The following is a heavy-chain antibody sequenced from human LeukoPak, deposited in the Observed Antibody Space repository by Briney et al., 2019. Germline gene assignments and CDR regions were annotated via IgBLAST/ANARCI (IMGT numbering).Heavy chain of an antibody. CDR1: GFTFSSYE. CDR3: ARDRPNYDILTGYTRTWPDAFDI. CDR2: ISSGSSTI. D-gene: IGHD3-9*01. Sequence: GGSLRLSCAASGFTFSSYEMSWVRQAPGKGLEWVSYISSGSSTIYYADSVKGRFTISRDNAKNSLYLQMNSLRAEDTAVYYCARDRPNYDILTGYTRTWPDAFDIWGQGTMVTVSS. J-gene: IGHJ3*02. V-gene: IGHV3-48*03.